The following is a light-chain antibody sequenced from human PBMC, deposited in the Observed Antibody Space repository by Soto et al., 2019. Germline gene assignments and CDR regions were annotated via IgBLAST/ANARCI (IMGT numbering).Light chain of an antibody. J-gene: IGLJ1*01. V-gene: IGLV2-8*01. Sequence: QSVLTQPASVSGSPGQSITISCTGTSSDVGDYNYVSWYQQHPGKAPKLMIYEVSKRPSGVPDRFSGSKSGNTASLTVSGLQAEDEADYYCSSYAGSNNFFYVFGTGTKVTVL. CDR2: EVS. CDR3: SSYAGSNNFFYV. CDR1: SSDVGDYNY.